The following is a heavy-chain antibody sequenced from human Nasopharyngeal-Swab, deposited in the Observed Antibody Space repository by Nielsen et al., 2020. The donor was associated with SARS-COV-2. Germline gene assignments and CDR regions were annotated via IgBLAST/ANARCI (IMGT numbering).Heavy chain of an antibody. V-gene: IGHV3-48*03. D-gene: IGHD4-17*01. CDR2: ISSSGSTI. J-gene: IGHJ6*02. Sequence: WIHQPPGKGLEWVSYISSSGSTIYYADSVKGRFTISRDNAKNSLYLRMNSLRAEDTAVYYCARSTTVRSWNYYGMDVWGQGTTVTVSS. CDR3: ARSTTVRSWNYYGMDV.